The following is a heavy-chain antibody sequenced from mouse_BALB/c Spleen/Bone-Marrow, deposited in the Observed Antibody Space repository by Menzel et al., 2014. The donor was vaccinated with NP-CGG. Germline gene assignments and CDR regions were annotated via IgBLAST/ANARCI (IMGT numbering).Heavy chain of an antibody. J-gene: IGHJ4*01. CDR2: IDPYYGGT. D-gene: IGHD1-1*02. CDR1: GYSFTGYN. Sequence: VQLQQSGPELEKPGASVKISCKASGYSFTGYNMNWVKQSNGKSLEWIGNIDPYYGGTSYNQKFKGKATLTVDKSSSTXXXXLXSLTSEDSXXXXCARYGPYAMDYWGQGXSVTVSS. V-gene: IGHV1S135*01. CDR3: ARYGPYAMDY.